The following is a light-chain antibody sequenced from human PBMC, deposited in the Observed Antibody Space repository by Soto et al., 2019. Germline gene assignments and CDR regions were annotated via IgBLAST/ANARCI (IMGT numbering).Light chain of an antibody. J-gene: IGKJ1*01. CDR3: HQYFDWPRGT. V-gene: IGKV3-20*01. CDR2: GAS. Sequence: EIVLTQSPGTLSLSPGERATLSCRASQTITSNYLAWHQQKPGQAPRLLIYGASSRATDVPLRFSGGGSGTEFTLTISSLQSEDFAVYFCHQYFDWPRGTFGQGTKLEI. CDR1: QTITSNY.